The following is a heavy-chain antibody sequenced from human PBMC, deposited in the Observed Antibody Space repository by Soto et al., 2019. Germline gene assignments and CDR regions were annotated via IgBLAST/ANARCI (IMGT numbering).Heavy chain of an antibody. D-gene: IGHD2-15*01. CDR1: GFTFSGFD. Sequence: GGSLSLSSEASGFTFSGFDMHWVREPTGKGLEGVATIGTAGDTYYAVSVKGRYTISRDNAKNSLSLQMNSLRAGDTAVYFCARGQEVGAHFFVSRGQGTQVTVSS. J-gene: IGHJ4*02. V-gene: IGHV3-13*01. CDR2: IGTAGDT. CDR3: ARGQEVGAHFFVS.